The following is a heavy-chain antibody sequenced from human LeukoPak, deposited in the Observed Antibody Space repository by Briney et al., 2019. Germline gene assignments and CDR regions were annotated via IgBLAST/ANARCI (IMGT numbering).Heavy chain of an antibody. CDR1: GGSFSGYY. CDR3: ARGGVGATNDFDY. Sequence: KPSETLSLTCAVYGGSFSGYYWSWIRQPPGKGLEWIGEINHSGSTNYNPSLKSRVTISVDTSKNQFSLKLSSVTAADTAVYYCARGGVGATNDFDYWGQGTLVTVSS. D-gene: IGHD1-26*01. V-gene: IGHV4-34*01. J-gene: IGHJ4*02. CDR2: INHSGST.